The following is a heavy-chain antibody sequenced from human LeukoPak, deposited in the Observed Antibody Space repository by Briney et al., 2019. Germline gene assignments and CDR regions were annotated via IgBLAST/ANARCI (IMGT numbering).Heavy chain of an antibody. J-gene: IGHJ4*02. CDR3: ATDGQQQLAFDY. Sequence: ASVKVSCTVSGYTLTELSMHWVRQAPGKGLEWMGGFDPEDGETIYAQKFQGRVTMTEDTSTDTAYMELSSLKSEDTAVYYCATDGQQQLAFDYWGQGTLVTVSS. V-gene: IGHV1-24*01. CDR1: GYTLTELS. CDR2: FDPEDGET. D-gene: IGHD6-13*01.